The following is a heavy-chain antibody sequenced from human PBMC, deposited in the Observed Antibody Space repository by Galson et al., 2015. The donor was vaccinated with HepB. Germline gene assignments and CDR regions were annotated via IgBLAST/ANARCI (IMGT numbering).Heavy chain of an antibody. D-gene: IGHD4-23*01. CDR1: GFTFSSYA. CDR2: ISDSGGSS. V-gene: IGHV3-23*01. J-gene: IGHJ4*02. CDR3: VKGATVLKPGHYFGH. Sequence: SLRLSCAASGFTFSSYAMSWVRQAPGKALEWVSAISDSGGSSYYADSVRGRFTISRDNSKDTLYLQMNSLSAEDTALYSCVKGATVLKPGHYFGHWGQGTLVTVSS.